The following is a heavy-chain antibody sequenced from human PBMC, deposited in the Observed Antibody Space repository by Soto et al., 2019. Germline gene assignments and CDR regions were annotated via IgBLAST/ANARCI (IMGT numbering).Heavy chain of an antibody. CDR2: ISNDGTI. CDR3: AGYGGNSV. D-gene: IGHD4-17*01. Sequence: EVQLVESGGTLTQPGGSLRLSCAVSGFSVGSNHVTWVRQATGKGLQWVSTISNDGTIYYSDSVKGRFTVSRDNSKNAVFLQMDSLGAEDTAVYFCAGYGGNSVWGQGTLVTVSS. J-gene: IGHJ4*02. CDR1: GFSVGSNH. V-gene: IGHV3-53*01.